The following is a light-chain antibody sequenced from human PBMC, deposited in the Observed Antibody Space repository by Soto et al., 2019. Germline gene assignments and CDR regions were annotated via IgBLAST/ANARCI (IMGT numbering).Light chain of an antibody. J-gene: IGKJ1*01. V-gene: IGKV1-5*03. Sequence: DIQMTQSPSTLSGSVGDRVTITCRASQTISSWLAWYQQKPGKAPKLLIYKASTLKSGVPSRFSGSGSGTEFTLTISSLQPEDFAVYYCQQYGSSGTFGKGTKVDIK. CDR3: QQYGSSGT. CDR1: QTISSW. CDR2: KAS.